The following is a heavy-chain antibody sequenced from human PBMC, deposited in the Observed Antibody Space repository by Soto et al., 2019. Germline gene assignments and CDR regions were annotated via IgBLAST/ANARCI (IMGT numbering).Heavy chain of an antibody. D-gene: IGHD4-17*01. Sequence: GGSLRLSCAASGFTFSSYDMHWVRQATGKGLEWVSAIGTAGDTYYPGSVKGRFTISRENAKNSLYLQMNSLRAGDTAVYYCARGGYGDYGWDYYMDVWGKGTTVTVSS. V-gene: IGHV3-13*01. CDR2: IGTAGDT. J-gene: IGHJ6*03. CDR1: GFTFSSYD. CDR3: ARGGYGDYGWDYYMDV.